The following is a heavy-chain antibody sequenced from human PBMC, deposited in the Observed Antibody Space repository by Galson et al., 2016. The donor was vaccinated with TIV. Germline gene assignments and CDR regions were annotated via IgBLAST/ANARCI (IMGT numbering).Heavy chain of an antibody. CDR3: ARVDKSYHMDV. J-gene: IGHJ6*03. CDR1: GFTFNSYG. CDR2: ISYDGSDK. Sequence: SLRLSCAASGFTFNSYGFHWVRQAPGKGLEWVAFISYDGSDKSYADSLKGRFTISRDKSKNTLHLQMNSLRAEETALYYCARVDKSYHMDVWGKGTTVTVSS. D-gene: IGHD3-16*02. V-gene: IGHV3-30*03.